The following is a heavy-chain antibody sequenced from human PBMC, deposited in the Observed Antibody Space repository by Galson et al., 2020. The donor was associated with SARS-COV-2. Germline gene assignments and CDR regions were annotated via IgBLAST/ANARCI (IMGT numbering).Heavy chain of an antibody. CDR3: AKGPGGLRFLERAFDI. Sequence: GGSLRLSCAASGFTFSSYAMSWVRQAPGKGLEWVSAISGSGGSTYYADSVKGRFTISRDNSKNTLYLQMNSLRAEDTAVYYCAKGPGGLRFLERAFDIWGQGTMVTVSS. J-gene: IGHJ3*02. V-gene: IGHV3-23*01. CDR1: GFTFSSYA. D-gene: IGHD3-3*01. CDR2: ISGSGGST.